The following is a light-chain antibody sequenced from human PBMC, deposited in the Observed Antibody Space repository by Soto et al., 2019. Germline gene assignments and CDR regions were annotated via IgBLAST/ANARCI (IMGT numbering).Light chain of an antibody. Sequence: DIQMNQSPSSVSAYIGDRATITCRASESIRNHLAWYQQEVGKAPKLLIYGASRLQIGVPSRFSGSGSGTDFTLTINSLHPEDFATYFCQQTSSSPPVTFAQGTRLEIK. J-gene: IGKJ5*01. CDR2: GAS. V-gene: IGKV1-39*01. CDR1: ESIRNH. CDR3: QQTSSSPPVT.